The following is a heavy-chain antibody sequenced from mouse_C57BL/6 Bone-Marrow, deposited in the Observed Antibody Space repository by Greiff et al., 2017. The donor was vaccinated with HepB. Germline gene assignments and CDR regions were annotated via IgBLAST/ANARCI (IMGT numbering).Heavy chain of an antibody. CDR1: GFTFSSYA. CDR2: ISDGGSYT. D-gene: IGHD1-1*01. J-gene: IGHJ3*01. V-gene: IGHV5-4*01. CDR3: ARAEYYGSSYGGY. Sequence: EVQVVESGGGLVKPGGSLKLSCAASGFTFSSYAMSWVRQTPEKRLEWVATISDGGSYTYYPDNVKGRFTISRDNAKNNLYLQMSHLKSEDTAMYYCARAEYYGSSYGGYWGQGTLVTVSA.